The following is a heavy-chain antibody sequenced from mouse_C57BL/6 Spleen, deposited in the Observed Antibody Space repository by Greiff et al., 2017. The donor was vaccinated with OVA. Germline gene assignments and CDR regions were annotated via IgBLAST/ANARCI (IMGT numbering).Heavy chain of an antibody. CDR2: IYPGDGDI. D-gene: IGHD1-1*02. CDR3: ARRWDYAMDY. J-gene: IGHJ4*01. Sequence: QVQLQQSGAELVKPGASVKISCKASGYAFSSYWMNWVKQRPGKGLEWIGQIYPGDGDINYNGKFKGKATLTADKTSSTAYMQLSSLTSEDSAVYFCARRWDYAMDYWGQGTSVTVSS. V-gene: IGHV1-80*01. CDR1: GYAFSSYW.